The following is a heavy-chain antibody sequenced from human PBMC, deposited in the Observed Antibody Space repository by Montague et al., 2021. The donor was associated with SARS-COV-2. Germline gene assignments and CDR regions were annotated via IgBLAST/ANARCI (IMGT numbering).Heavy chain of an antibody. D-gene: IGHD3-3*01. Sequence: PALVKPTQTLTLTCTFSGFSLSTSAVGVGWIRQPPGKALQWLALIYWDDDKRYSPSLKTRLTVTKDTSKNQVALTMTNRDPVDTATYYCAHLHTGFWSAYYSTWGQGTLVTVSS. CDR3: AHLHTGFWSAYYST. V-gene: IGHV2-5*02. J-gene: IGHJ5*02. CDR2: IYWDDDK. CDR1: GFSLSTSAVG.